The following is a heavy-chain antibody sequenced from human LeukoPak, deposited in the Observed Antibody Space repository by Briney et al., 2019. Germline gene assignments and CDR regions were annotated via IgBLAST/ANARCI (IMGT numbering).Heavy chain of an antibody. CDR2: IRYDGSSK. J-gene: IGHJ4*02. V-gene: IGHV3-30*02. D-gene: IGHD4-17*01. Sequence: GGSLRLSCAASGFTFSNYVIHWVRQPPGKGLEWVSLIRYDGSSKYYADSVRGRFTISRDNSKNTLYMQMNSLRAEDTALYYCARYSGNYGLDYWGQGTLVFVSS. CDR3: ARYSGNYGLDY. CDR1: GFTFSNYV.